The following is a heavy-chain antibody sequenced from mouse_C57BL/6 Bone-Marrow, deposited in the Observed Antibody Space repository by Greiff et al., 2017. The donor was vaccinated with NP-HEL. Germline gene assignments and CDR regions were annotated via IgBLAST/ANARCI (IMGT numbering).Heavy chain of an antibody. D-gene: IGHD2-4*01. J-gene: IGHJ3*01. CDR1: GYTFTNYW. CDR3: ARSGIYYDYSWFAY. CDR2: IYPGGGYT. V-gene: IGHV1-63*01. Sequence: VKLVESGAELVRPGTSVKMSCKASGYTFTNYWIGWAKQRPGHGLEWIGDIYPGGGYTNYNEKFKGKATLTADKSSSTAYMQFSSLTSEDSAIYYGARSGIYYDYSWFAYWGQGTLVTVSA.